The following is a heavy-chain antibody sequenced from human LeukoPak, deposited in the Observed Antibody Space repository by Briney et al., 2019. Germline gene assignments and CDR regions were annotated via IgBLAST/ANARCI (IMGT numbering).Heavy chain of an antibody. CDR2: FNPSGGST. CDR1: GYTFTNYY. D-gene: IGHD5-24*01. V-gene: IGHV1-46*01. CDR3: ARVRDGYNDAFDI. J-gene: IGHJ3*02. Sequence: GASVKVFCKASGYTFTNYYMHWVRQAPGQGLEWMGVFNPSGGSTSYAQKFQGRVTITRDTSTSTVYMELSSLRSEDTAVYYCARVRDGYNDAFDIWGQGTMVTVSS.